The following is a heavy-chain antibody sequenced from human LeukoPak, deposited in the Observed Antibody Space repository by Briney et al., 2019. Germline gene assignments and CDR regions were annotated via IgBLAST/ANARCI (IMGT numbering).Heavy chain of an antibody. J-gene: IGHJ4*02. CDR3: ARGVGIPDPRYFDY. CDR2: INPESGGT. Sequence: GASVKVSCKTSGYTFTDYYIHWVRRAPGQGLEWMGRINPESGGTKSAQNFQGGVTMTRDTSVTTAYMELSSLRSDDTAVYYCARGVGIPDPRYFDYWGQGTLVTVSS. V-gene: IGHV1-2*06. CDR1: GYTFTDYY.